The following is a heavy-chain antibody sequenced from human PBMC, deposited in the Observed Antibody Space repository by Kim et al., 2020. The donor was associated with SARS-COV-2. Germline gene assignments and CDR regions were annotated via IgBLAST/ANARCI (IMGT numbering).Heavy chain of an antibody. CDR3: ARDGDYSST. D-gene: IGHD2-21*02. CDR2: GNT. J-gene: IGHJ5*02. Sequence: GNTNYHPALKSRVTLAVDTSKNQVPLKLSFVTAADTAGYYCARDGDYSSTWGQGTLVTVSS. V-gene: IGHV4-34*13.